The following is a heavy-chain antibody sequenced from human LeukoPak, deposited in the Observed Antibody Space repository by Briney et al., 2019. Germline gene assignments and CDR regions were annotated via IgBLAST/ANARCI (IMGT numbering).Heavy chain of an antibody. D-gene: IGHD3-22*01. J-gene: IGHJ3*02. CDR2: ISSSGIT. V-gene: IGHV3-53*01. Sequence: EGSLRLSCAASGFTVSSNYMSWVRQAPGKGLEWVSVISSSGITYSADSVKGRFTISRDNSKNMVCLQMNSLRAEDTAVYYCARGGDSSGSIRSAFDTWGQGTMVTVSS. CDR3: ARGGDSSGSIRSAFDT. CDR1: GFTVSSNY.